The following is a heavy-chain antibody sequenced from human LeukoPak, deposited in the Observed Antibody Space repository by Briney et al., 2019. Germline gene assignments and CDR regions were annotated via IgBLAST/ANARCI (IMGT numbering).Heavy chain of an antibody. Sequence: ASVKVSCKASGGTFSSYAISWLRQAPGQGLEWMGGIIPIFGTANYAQKFQGRVTITADESTSTAYMELSSLRSEDTATYYCARGGVRDDFSGYYFDYWGQGALVTVSS. J-gene: IGHJ4*02. V-gene: IGHV1-69*13. CDR1: GGTFSSYA. CDR3: ARGGVRDDFSGYYFDY. CDR2: IIPIFGTA. D-gene: IGHD3-22*01.